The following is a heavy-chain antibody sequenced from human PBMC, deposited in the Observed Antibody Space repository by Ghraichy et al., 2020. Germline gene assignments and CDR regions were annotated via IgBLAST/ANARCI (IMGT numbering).Heavy chain of an antibody. V-gene: IGHV3-23*01. J-gene: IGHJ3*02. CDR2: ISGSGGST. CDR3: AKADYYDSSGSTNRGLGAFDI. CDR1: GFTFSSYA. D-gene: IGHD3-22*01. Sequence: GGSLRLSCAASGFTFSSYAMSWVRQAPGKGLEWVSAISGSGGSTYYADSVKGRFTISRDYSKNTLYLQMNSLRAEDTAVYYCAKADYYDSSGSTNRGLGAFDIWGQGTMVTVSS.